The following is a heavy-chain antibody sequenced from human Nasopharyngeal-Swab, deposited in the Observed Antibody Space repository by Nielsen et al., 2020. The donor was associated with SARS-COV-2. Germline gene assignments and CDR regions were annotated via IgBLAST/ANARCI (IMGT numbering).Heavy chain of an antibody. J-gene: IGHJ3*02. CDR3: AHMTARYCNNMSCIDAFDN. CDR2: IFWDDDK. V-gene: IGHV2-5*02. Sequence: WISQPPGKALEWLALIFWDDDKRYSSSLRSRLTITKDTSKCQEVLTMTNMDPVDTATYYCAHMTARYCNNMSCIDAFDNWGQGTMVTVSS. D-gene: IGHD2-2*01.